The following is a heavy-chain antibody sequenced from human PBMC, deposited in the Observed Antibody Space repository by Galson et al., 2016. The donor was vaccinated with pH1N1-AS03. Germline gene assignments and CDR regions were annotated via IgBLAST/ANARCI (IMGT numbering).Heavy chain of an antibody. CDR3: VVWHSSAVRWGFDY. V-gene: IGHV3-33*01. J-gene: IGHJ4*02. CDR1: GFPFSNSG. D-gene: IGHD3-22*01. Sequence: LRLSCAASGFPFSNSGMHWVRQAPGKGLEWVALIWYDGSSQYYTDSVKGLFTISRANSDNTLYLQINSLRPEDTAVYYCVVWHSSAVRWGFDYWGQGTLVTVSS. CDR2: IWYDGSSQ.